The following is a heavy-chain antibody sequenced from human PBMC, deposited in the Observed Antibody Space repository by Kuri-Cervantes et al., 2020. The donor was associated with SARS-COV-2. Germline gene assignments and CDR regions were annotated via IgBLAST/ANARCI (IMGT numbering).Heavy chain of an antibody. V-gene: IGHV3-30-3*01. Sequence: GGSLRLSCAASGFTFSSYAMHWVRQAPGKGLEWVAVISYDGSNKYYADSVKGRFTISRDNSKNTLYLQMNSLRAEDTAVYYCARQGYCSGGSCYSGAMDVWGQGTTVTVSS. CDR2: ISYDGSNK. CDR1: GFTFSSYA. J-gene: IGHJ6*02. D-gene: IGHD2-15*01. CDR3: ARQGYCSGGSCYSGAMDV.